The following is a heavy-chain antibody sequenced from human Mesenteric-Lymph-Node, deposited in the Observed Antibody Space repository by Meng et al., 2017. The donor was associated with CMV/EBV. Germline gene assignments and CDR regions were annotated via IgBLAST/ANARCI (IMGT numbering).Heavy chain of an antibody. D-gene: IGHD6-19*01. V-gene: IGHV3-30*02. Sequence: GGSLRLSCAASGFSFSIYGLNWVRQAPGRGLEWVAFIRYDGSNKYYADSVKGRFTISRDNSKNTLYLQMNSLRAEDAAVYYCAKVDNSSHDYWGQGALVTVSS. J-gene: IGHJ4*02. CDR2: IRYDGSNK. CDR3: AKVDNSSHDY. CDR1: GFSFSIYG.